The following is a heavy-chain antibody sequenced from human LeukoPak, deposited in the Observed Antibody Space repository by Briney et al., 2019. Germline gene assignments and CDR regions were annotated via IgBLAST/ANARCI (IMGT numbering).Heavy chain of an antibody. CDR2: ISGSGGST. J-gene: IGHJ4*02. D-gene: IGHD6-6*01. Sequence: GGSLRLSCAASGFTFSSYAMSWVRQAPGKGLEWVSAISGSGGSTYYADSVKGRFIISRDNSKNTLYLQMNSLRAEDTAVYYCAKEFRGVAARSFPYLIDYWGQGTLVTVSS. CDR3: AKEFRGVAARSFPYLIDY. CDR1: GFTFSSYA. V-gene: IGHV3-23*01.